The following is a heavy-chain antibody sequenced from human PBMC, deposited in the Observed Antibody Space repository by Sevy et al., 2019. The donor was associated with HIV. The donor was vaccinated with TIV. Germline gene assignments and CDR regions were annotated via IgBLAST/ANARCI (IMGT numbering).Heavy chain of an antibody. CDR3: ARGGPNQQQLDYFDY. D-gene: IGHD1-1*01. CDR1: GGSISTYY. V-gene: IGHV4-59*01. Sequence: SETLSLTCTVSGGSISTYYWNWIRQPPGKGLEWIGYIYYSGNTNYNPSLTSRVSMSVDTSKNHFSLKLSSVTAADTAVYYCARGGPNQQQLDYFDYWGQGTLVTVSS. CDR2: IYYSGNT. J-gene: IGHJ4*02.